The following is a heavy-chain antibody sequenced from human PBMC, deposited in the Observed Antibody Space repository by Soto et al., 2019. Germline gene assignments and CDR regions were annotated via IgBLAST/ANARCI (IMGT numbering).Heavy chain of an antibody. V-gene: IGHV1-69*06. CDR1: GGTFSSYA. CDR3: ASRYSGSYYSVSFDY. Sequence: SVKVSCKASGGTFSSYAISWVRQAPGQGLEWMGGIIPIFGTANYAQKFQGRVTITADKSTSTAYMELSSLRSEDTAVYYCASRYSGSYYSVSFDYWGQGTLVTVSS. CDR2: IIPIFGTA. J-gene: IGHJ4*02. D-gene: IGHD1-26*01.